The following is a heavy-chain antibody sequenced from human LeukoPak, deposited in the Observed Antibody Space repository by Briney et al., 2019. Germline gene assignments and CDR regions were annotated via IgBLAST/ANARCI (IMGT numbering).Heavy chain of an antibody. D-gene: IGHD2-15*01. V-gene: IGHV1-18*01. Sequence: ASVKVSCKASGYTFTSYGISWVRQAPGQGLEWMGWISAYNGNTNYAQKLQGRVTMTTDTSTSTAYMELSSLRSEDTAVYYCARAFSGSAATPAPFDFWGQGTLVTVSS. CDR3: ARAFSGSAATPAPFDF. J-gene: IGHJ4*02. CDR2: ISAYNGNT. CDR1: GYTFTSYG.